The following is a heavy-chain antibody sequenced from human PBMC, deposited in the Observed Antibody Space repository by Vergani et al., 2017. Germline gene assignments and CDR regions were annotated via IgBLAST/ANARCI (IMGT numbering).Heavy chain of an antibody. J-gene: IGHJ3*02. D-gene: IGHD2-8*01. Sequence: QLQLQESGPGLVKPSETLSLTCTVSGGSISSSSYYWGWIRQPPGKGLEWIGSIYYSGSTYYNPSLKSRVTISVDTSKNQFSLKLSSVTAADTAVYYCAREAPNGASLSIGGNAFDIWGQGTMVTVSS. CDR1: GGSISSSSYY. CDR2: IYYSGST. V-gene: IGHV4-39*07. CDR3: AREAPNGASLSIGGNAFDI.